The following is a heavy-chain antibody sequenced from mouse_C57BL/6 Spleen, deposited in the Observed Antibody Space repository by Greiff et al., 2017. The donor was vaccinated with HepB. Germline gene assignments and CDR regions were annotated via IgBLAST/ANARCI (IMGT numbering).Heavy chain of an antibody. CDR3: ARRDDLKNYRGDFDG. Sequence: VQLKESGGGLVKPGGSLKLSCAASGFTFSDYGMHWVRQAPEKGLEWVAYISSGSSTIYYADTVKGRFTISRDNAKNTLFLQMTSLRSEDTAMYYCARRDDLKNYRGDFDGWGKGTTLTVSS. CDR1: GFTFSDYG. CDR2: ISSGSSTI. J-gene: IGHJ2*01. D-gene: IGHD2-1*01. V-gene: IGHV5-17*01.